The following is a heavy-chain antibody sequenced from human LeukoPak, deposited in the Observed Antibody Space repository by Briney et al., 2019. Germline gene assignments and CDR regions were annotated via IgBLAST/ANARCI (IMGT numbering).Heavy chain of an antibody. CDR2: IKQDGSEN. V-gene: IGHV3-7*01. D-gene: IGHD2/OR15-2a*01. CDR1: GFTFSSNW. CDR3: ARDRGYELVITFDI. Sequence: GGSLRLSCAASGFTFSSNWMSWVRQAPGKGLEWVANIKQDGSENYFVDSVKGRFTISRDNAKNSLYLQMNSLRAEDTAVYYCARDRGYELVITFDIWGQGTMVTVSS. J-gene: IGHJ3*02.